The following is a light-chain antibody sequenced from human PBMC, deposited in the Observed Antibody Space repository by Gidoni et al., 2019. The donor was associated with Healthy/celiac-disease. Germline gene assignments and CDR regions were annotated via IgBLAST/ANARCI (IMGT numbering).Light chain of an antibody. V-gene: IGKV3-20*01. CDR3: QQYGSSLSIT. CDR2: GAS. CDR1: QSVSSSY. J-gene: IGKJ5*01. Sequence: EIVLTQSPGTLFLSPGERATLSCRASQSVSSSYLAWYQQKPGQAPRLLIYGASSRATGIPDRFSGSGSGTDFTLTISRLEPEDFAVYYCQQYGSSLSITFGQXTRLEIK.